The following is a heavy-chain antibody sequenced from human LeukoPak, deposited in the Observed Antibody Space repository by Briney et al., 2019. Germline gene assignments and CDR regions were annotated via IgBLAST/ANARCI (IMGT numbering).Heavy chain of an antibody. Sequence: ASVKVSCKASGYTFTTYGISWVRQAPGQGLEWMGWISAYNGHTNYAQNLQGRVTMTTDTSTSTAYMELRSLRSDDTAVSYCARTYYDILTGHCDYWGQGTLVTVSS. J-gene: IGHJ4*02. CDR2: ISAYNGHT. D-gene: IGHD3-9*01. CDR1: GYTFTTYG. V-gene: IGHV1-18*01. CDR3: ARTYYDILTGHCDY.